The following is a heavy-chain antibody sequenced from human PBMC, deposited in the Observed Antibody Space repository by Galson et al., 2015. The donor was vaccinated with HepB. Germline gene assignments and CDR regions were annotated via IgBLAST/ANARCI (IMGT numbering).Heavy chain of an antibody. V-gene: IGHV1-46*03. CDR1: GYTFTSYY. Sequence: SVKVSCKASGYTFTSYYMHWVRQAPGQGLEWMGIINPSGGSTSYAQKFQGRVTMTRDTSTSTVYMELSSLRSEDTAVYYCASVGYCSSTSCYVVFGYYGMDVWGQGTTVTVSS. D-gene: IGHD2-2*01. CDR3: ASVGYCSSTSCYVVFGYYGMDV. J-gene: IGHJ6*02. CDR2: INPSGGST.